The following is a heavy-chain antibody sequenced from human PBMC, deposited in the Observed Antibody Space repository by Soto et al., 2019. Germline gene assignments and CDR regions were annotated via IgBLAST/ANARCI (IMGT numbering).Heavy chain of an antibody. Sequence: QVQLVESGGGLVKPGGSLRLSCAASGFTFSAYYMSWIRQAPGKGLEWISYISSSGDTGNYADSVKGRFTVSRDNAKNSLYLQMNSLRAEETAVYYCARDRGAVVGQYFDYWGQGTLVTVSS. CDR2: ISSSGDTG. J-gene: IGHJ4*02. D-gene: IGHD6-19*01. CDR3: ARDRGAVVGQYFDY. CDR1: GFTFSAYY. V-gene: IGHV3-11*01.